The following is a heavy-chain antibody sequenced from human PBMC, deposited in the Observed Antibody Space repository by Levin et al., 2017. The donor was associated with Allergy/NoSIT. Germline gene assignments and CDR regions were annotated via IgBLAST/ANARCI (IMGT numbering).Heavy chain of an antibody. CDR2: ISGSGGSA. J-gene: IGHJ4*02. Sequence: GESLKISCAASGFTFSSSCMSWVRQAPGKGLEWVSAISGSGGSAHYADSVKGRVTISRDNSKDTLYLQMNSLRAEDTAVYSCAKDKPGQWLLFDYWGQGTLVTVSS. CDR3: AKDKPGQWLLFDY. D-gene: IGHD6-19*01. V-gene: IGHV3-23*01. CDR1: GFTFSSSC.